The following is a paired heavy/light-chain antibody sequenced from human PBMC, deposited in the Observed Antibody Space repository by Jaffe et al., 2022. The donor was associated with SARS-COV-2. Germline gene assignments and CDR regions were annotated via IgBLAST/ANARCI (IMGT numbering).Light chain of an antibody. V-gene: IGKV3-11*01. CDR2: DAS. Sequence: EIVLTQSPATLSLSPGERATLSCRASQSVSSYLAWYQQKPGQAPRLLVYDASNRATAIPPRFSGSGSGTDFTLTVSSLEPEDFAVYYCQQRSTWPLTFGGGTKVEIK. CDR1: QSVSSY. J-gene: IGKJ4*01. CDR3: QQRSTWPLT.
Heavy chain of an antibody. D-gene: IGHD6-13*01. CDR3: AKRCDSSNFFDY. J-gene: IGHJ4*02. Sequence: EVLLLESGGGLVQPGGSLRLSCAASGFTFSSSGMSWVRQAPGKGLEWVSSITPTGATTYYADSVKGRFTISRDNSKNTLYLQMNSLRGEDTAVYYCAKRCDSSNFFDYWGQGTLVTVSS. CDR1: GFTFSSSG. CDR2: ITPTGATT. V-gene: IGHV3-23*01.